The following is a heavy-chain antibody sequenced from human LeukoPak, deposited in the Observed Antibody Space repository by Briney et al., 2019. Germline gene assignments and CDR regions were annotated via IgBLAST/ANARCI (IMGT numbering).Heavy chain of an antibody. CDR1: GFTFSSYA. CDR2: ISGSGGST. V-gene: IGHV3-23*01. CDR3: AKERSSSSPFDY. D-gene: IGHD6-13*01. J-gene: IGHJ4*02. Sequence: GGSLRLSCAASGFTFSSYAMSWVRQAPGKGLEWGSAISGSGGSTYYADAVKGGFTISRDNSKNTLYLQMNSLRAEDTAVSYCAKERSSSSPFDYWGQGTLVTVSS.